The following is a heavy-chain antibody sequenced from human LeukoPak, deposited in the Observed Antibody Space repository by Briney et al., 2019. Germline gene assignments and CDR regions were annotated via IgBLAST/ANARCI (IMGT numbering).Heavy chain of an antibody. D-gene: IGHD3-10*01. J-gene: IGHJ4*02. CDR3: ARRDLRFEDY. CDR1: GGSFSGYY. Sequence: PSETLSLTCAVYGGSFSGYYWSWIRQPPGKGLEWIGEINHSGSTNYNPSLKSRVTISVDTSKNQFSLKLSSVTAADTAVYYCARRDLRFEDYWGQGTLVTVSS. V-gene: IGHV4-34*01. CDR2: INHSGST.